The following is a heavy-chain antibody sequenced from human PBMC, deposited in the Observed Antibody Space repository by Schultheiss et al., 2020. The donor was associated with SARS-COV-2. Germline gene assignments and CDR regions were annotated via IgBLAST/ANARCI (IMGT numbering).Heavy chain of an antibody. D-gene: IGHD1-1*01. CDR2: ISSSSSYI. J-gene: IGHJ4*02. CDR1: GFTFSSYW. V-gene: IGHV3-21*01. CDR3: ARALGYGLYYFDY. Sequence: GGSLRLSCAASGFTFSSYWMHWVRQAPGKGLEWVSSISSSSSYIYYADSVKGRFTISRDNAKNSLYLQMNSLRAEDTAVYYCARALGYGLYYFDYWGQGTLVTVSS.